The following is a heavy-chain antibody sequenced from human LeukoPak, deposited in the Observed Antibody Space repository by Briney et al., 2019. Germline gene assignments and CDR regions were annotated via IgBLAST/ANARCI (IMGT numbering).Heavy chain of an antibody. V-gene: IGHV1-46*01. Sequence: ASVKVSCKASGYTFTSYYMHWVRQAPGQGLEWMGVINTSGGSTSYAQKFRGRVTMTRDTSTSTVYMELSSLRSDDTAVYYCARGTGIAAAVTSLFQYWGQGTLVTVSS. CDR1: GYTFTSYY. D-gene: IGHD6-13*01. CDR3: ARGTGIAAAVTSLFQY. CDR2: INTSGGST. J-gene: IGHJ1*01.